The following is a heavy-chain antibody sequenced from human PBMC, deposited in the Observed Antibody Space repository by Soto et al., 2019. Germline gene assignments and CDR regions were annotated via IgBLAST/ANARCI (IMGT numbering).Heavy chain of an antibody. CDR2: ISAYNGNT. CDR1: GYTFTSYG. Sequence: QVQLVQSGAEVKKPGASVKVSCKASGYTFTSYGISWVRQAPGQGLEWMGWISAYNGNTNYAQKFQGRNTMTTDTATGTAYRELRSLRSDDTAVYCWARTRGYSYGLDYWGQGTLVPVSS. V-gene: IGHV1-18*01. CDR3: ARTRGYSYGLDY. D-gene: IGHD5-18*01. J-gene: IGHJ4*02.